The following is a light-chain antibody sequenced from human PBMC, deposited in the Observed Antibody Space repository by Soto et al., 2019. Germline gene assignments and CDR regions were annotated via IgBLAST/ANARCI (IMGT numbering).Light chain of an antibody. CDR1: DSNIGSNS. Sequence: QSVLTQPPSASGTAGQVVTISCSGGDSNIGSNSVYWYQHLPRMAPKLLIYSNNQRPSGVPDRFSGSKSGSSASLAISGLQSEDEADYYCAAWHDSLNGVLFGGGTKVTVL. CDR3: AAWHDSLNGVL. CDR2: SNN. J-gene: IGLJ2*01. V-gene: IGLV1-44*01.